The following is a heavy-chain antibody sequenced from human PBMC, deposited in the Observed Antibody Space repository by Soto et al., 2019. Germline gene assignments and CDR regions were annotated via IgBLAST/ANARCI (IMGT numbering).Heavy chain of an antibody. CDR3: ARVHGSGYYGGLDY. D-gene: IGHD3-22*01. CDR2: IYHSGST. CDR1: GDSISTAGYS. J-gene: IGHJ4*02. Sequence: TLSLTCAVSGDSISTAGYSWSWIRQPPGKGLEWIGYIYHSGSTYYNPSLKSRVTISIDRSKNQFSLNLSSLTAADTAVYYCARVHGSGYYGGLDYWGQGTLVTVSS. V-gene: IGHV4-30-2*01.